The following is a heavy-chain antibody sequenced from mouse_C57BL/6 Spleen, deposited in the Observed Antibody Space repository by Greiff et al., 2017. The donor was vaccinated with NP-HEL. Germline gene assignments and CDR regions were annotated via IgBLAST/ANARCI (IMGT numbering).Heavy chain of an antibody. Sequence: QVQLKQPGAELVKPGASVKMSCKPSGYTFTSYWLTWVKQRPGQGLGWIGDIYPGSGSLNYNEKFKSKATLTLDTSSSTAYMQLSSLTAEDSAVYYCARGDAWFAYWGQGTLVTVAA. CDR3: ARGDAWFAY. CDR1: GYTFTSYW. V-gene: IGHV1-55*01. CDR2: IYPGSGSL. D-gene: IGHD3-3*01. J-gene: IGHJ3*01.